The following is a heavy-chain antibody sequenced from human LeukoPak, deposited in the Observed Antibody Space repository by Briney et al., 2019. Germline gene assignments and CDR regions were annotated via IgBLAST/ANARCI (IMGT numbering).Heavy chain of an antibody. V-gene: IGHV3-15*01. CDR1: GFTVSSNY. Sequence: GGSLRLSCAASGFTVSSNYMSWVRQAPGKGLEWVGLIQSKTDGGTTVYAGSVKGRFTSSRDDSKNTVYLQMNSLKAEDTAVYYCTFSPTGYYYDTSEWGQGTLVTVSS. J-gene: IGHJ4*02. D-gene: IGHD3-22*01. CDR2: IQSKTDGGTT. CDR3: TFSPTGYYYDTSE.